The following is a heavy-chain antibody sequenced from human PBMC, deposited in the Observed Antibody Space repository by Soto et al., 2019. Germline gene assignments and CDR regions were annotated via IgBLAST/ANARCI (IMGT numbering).Heavy chain of an antibody. Sequence: EVQLVESGGGLFQPGGSLRLSGEASGFTVSISYMGWVGQAPGKGLEWVSVIYSGGSTFYADSVRGRFTISRDNSKNTVNLQMNSLRAEDTAVYYCARDPWAADYWGQGTLVTVSS. CDR3: ARDPWAADY. J-gene: IGHJ4*02. D-gene: IGHD3-16*01. V-gene: IGHV3-66*01. CDR2: IYSGGST. CDR1: GFTVSISY.